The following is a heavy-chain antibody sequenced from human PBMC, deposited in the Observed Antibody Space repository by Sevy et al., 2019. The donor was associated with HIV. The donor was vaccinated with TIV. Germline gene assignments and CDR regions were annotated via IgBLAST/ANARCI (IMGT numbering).Heavy chain of an antibody. CDR3: ATSRSGYFDSSGYYIY. V-gene: IGHV5-51*01. J-gene: IGHJ4*02. CDR1: GYSFTSHW. CDR2: IYPDDSDN. D-gene: IGHD3-22*01. Sequence: GESLKISCKGSGYSFTSHWIGWVRHMPGKGLEWMGIIYPDDSDNRYSPSFQGQVTFSADKSISTAYLQWSSLKASDTAIYYCATSRSGYFDSSGYYIYWGQGTLVTVSS.